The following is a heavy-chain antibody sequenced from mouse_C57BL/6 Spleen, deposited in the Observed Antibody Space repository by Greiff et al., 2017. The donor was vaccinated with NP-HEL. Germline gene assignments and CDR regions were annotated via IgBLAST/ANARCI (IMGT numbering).Heavy chain of an antibody. Sequence: QVQLQQSGAELVKPGASVKLSCKASGYTFTSYWMHWVKQRPGQGLEWIGMIHPNSGSTNYNEKFKSKATLTVDKSSSTAYMQLSSLTSEDSAVYYCARGPLFTTVVADAMDYWGQGTSVTVSS. CDR3: ARGPLFTTVVADAMDY. J-gene: IGHJ4*01. D-gene: IGHD1-1*01. V-gene: IGHV1-64*01. CDR1: GYTFTSYW. CDR2: IHPNSGST.